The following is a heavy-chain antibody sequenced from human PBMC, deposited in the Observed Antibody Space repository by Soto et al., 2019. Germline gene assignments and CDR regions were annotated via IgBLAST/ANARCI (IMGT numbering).Heavy chain of an antibody. CDR3: ARDMCTLSGRQKFFDY. CDR2: ISPNSGDT. D-gene: IGHD2-8*01. Sequence: QVQLVQSAGEVKQPGASARVSCKASGYTFTSFGITWVRQAPGQGLEWMGWISPNSGDTRYAQNLQGRVTMTTDKYTSTDHMTMRSLTCEDTALYYCARDMCTLSGRQKFFDYWGQVALVTVSS. J-gene: IGHJ4*02. V-gene: IGHV1-18*01. CDR1: GYTFTSFG.